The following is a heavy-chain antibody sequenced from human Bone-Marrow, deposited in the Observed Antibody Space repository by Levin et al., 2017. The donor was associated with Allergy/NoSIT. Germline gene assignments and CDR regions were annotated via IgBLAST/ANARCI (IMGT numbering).Heavy chain of an antibody. CDR2: ISGGGGSI. CDR3: ADDNMGSYYYGMNV. J-gene: IGHJ6*02. CDR1: EVPLHTSG. Sequence: LSLPCASSEVPLHTSGMNWVRQAPGKGLEWVSSISGGGGSIHHADSVKGRFNIPRDNPKNTPFLLMNSLRAEDTAEYYWADDNMGSYYYGMNVWGQGTTVTVSS. D-gene: IGHD3-10*01. V-gene: IGHV3-23*01.